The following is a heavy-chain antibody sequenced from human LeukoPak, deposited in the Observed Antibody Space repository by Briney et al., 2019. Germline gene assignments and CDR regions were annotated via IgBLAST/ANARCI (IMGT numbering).Heavy chain of an antibody. D-gene: IGHD3-22*01. CDR2: IRYDGNNK. Sequence: GGSLRLSCAASGFIFSSFGMHWVRQAPGKGLEWVTFIRYDGNNKYYADSVKGRFTISRDNSKNTLYLQMNSLRAEDTAVYYCVKDSGYYDTSGKGWFDFWGQGTLVTVSS. V-gene: IGHV3-30*02. CDR1: GFIFSSFG. J-gene: IGHJ5*01. CDR3: VKDSGYYDTSGKGWFDF.